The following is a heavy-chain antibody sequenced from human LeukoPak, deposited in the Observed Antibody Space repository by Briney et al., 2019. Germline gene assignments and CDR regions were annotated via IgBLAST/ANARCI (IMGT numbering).Heavy chain of an antibody. J-gene: IGHJ4*02. D-gene: IGHD3-22*01. Sequence: GGSLRLSCAASGFTFSSYSMNWVRQAAGKGLEWVSSISSSSIYVYYADSVEGRFTISRDNAKNSLYLQMNSLRAEDTAVYYCARDLNYYDTSGYKDYWGQGTLVTVSS. CDR3: ARDLNYYDTSGYKDY. V-gene: IGHV3-21*01. CDR2: ISSSSIYV. CDR1: GFTFSSYS.